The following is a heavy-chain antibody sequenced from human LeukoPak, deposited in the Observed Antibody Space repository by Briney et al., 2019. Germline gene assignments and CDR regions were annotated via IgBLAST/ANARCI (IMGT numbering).Heavy chain of an antibody. J-gene: IGHJ4*02. CDR2: IYISGST. D-gene: IGHD2-21*02. V-gene: IGHV4-61*02. CDR1: DDSISSGSYY. Sequence: SETLSLTCTVSDDSISSGSYYWSWIRQSAGKGLEWVGRIYISGSTSYNPSLKSRVTISVDTSKNQFSLKLSSVTAADTAVYYCARRIVVVTDNFDYWGQGTLVTVSS. CDR3: ARRIVVVTDNFDY.